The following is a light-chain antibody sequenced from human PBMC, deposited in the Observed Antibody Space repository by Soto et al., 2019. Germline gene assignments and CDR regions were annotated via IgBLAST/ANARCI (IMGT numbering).Light chain of an antibody. V-gene: IGKV4-1*01. CDR2: WAS. CDR1: QSVLYSSNNKNY. Sequence: DLVMTQSPDSLAVSLGERATINCKSSQSVLYSSNNKNYLAWYQQKPAQPPKLLIYWASTRESGVPDRCSGSGFGTDFTLTISSLQDEDVAVYYCQKYYSTPCTFGPGTKVDIK. J-gene: IGKJ3*01. CDR3: QKYYSTPCT.